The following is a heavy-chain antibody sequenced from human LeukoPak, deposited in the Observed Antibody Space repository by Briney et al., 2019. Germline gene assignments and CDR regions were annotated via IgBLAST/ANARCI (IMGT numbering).Heavy chain of an antibody. Sequence: SETLSLTCTVSGGSISGYYWNWIRQPPGKGLEWIGDIYYSGSTNYNPSLKSRATISVDTSKNKFSLKLNSVTAADTAVYYCAREAPAAMRVFDYWGQGTLATVSS. V-gene: IGHV4-59*01. D-gene: IGHD2-2*01. CDR3: AREAPAAMRVFDY. CDR1: GGSISGYY. J-gene: IGHJ4*02. CDR2: IYYSGST.